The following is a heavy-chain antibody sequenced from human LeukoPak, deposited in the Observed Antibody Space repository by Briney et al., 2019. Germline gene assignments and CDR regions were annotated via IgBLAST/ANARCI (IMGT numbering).Heavy chain of an antibody. CDR2: TSNSSTYI. J-gene: IGHJ4*02. V-gene: IGHV3-21*01. CDR3: VKVGTGNEYGSGDFDY. D-gene: IGHD3-10*01. Sequence: PGGSLRLSCAASGFSFSSYSMNWVRQAPGKGLEWVSATSNSSTYINYVDSVKGRFTISRDNAQSSLFLQMNSLRAEDTAVYYCVKVGTGNEYGSGDFDYWGQGTLVTVSP. CDR1: GFSFSSYS.